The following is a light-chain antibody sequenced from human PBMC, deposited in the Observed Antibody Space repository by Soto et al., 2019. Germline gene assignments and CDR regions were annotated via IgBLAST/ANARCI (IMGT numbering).Light chain of an antibody. J-gene: IGLJ7*01. CDR2: VNSGGSH. V-gene: IGLV4-69*01. Sequence: QSVLTQSPSASASLGASVKLTCTLSSGHSNYAIAWHQQQPEKGPRYVMKVNSGGSHIKGDGIPDRFSGSSSGAERYLFISSLQSEDEADYYCQTWGTGSAIVVFGGGTQLTVL. CDR1: SGHSNYA. CDR3: QTWGTGSAIVV.